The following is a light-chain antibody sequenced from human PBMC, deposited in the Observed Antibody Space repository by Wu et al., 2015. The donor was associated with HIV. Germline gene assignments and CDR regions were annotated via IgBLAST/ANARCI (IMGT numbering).Light chain of an antibody. CDR2: AAS. CDR1: QDIRDY. J-gene: IGKJ1*01. V-gene: IGKV1-9*01. CDR3: QKYNTAPWT. Sequence: IQLTQSPPSLSASVGDRITITCRASQDIRDYLAWYQQKPGEAPKLLIYAASTLQSGVPSRFSGSGSGTDFTLTISSLRPEDVATYYCQKYNTAPWTFGQGTKVEIK.